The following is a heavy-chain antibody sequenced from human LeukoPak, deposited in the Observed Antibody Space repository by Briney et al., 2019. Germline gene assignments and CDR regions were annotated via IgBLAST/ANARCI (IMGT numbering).Heavy chain of an antibody. CDR3: AKHGLPLVVISAPLDY. V-gene: IGHV3-30*02. CDR1: GFSFSGYA. CDR2: IRYDGSNK. J-gene: IGHJ4*02. Sequence: GGSLRLSCAASGFSFSGYAIHWVRQAPGKGLEWVAFIRYDGSNKYYADSVKGRFTISRDNSKNTVYLQMNSLRAEDTAVYYCAKHGLPLVVISAPLDYWGQGTLVTVAS. D-gene: IGHD2-15*01.